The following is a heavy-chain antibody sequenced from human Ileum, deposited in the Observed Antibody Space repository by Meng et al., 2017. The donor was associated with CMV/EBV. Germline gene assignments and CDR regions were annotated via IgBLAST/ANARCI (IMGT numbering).Heavy chain of an antibody. Sequence: ASVKVSCKASGYTFTSYYMHWVRQAPGQGLEWMGWINPNSGGTNYAQKFQGRVTMTRDTSISTAYMELSRLRSDDTAVYYCAILQYYYDSSGLDNYWGQGTLVTVSS. CDR3: AILQYYYDSSGLDNY. J-gene: IGHJ4*02. CDR1: GYTFTSYY. V-gene: IGHV1-2*02. CDR2: INPNSGGT. D-gene: IGHD3-22*01.